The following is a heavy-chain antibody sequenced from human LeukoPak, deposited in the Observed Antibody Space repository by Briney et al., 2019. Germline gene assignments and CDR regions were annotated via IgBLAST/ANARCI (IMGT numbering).Heavy chain of an antibody. D-gene: IGHD4-11*01. CDR2: IIPIFGTA. CDR3: ARSPYSNYGVSRKSHYYYYYYMDV. J-gene: IGHJ6*03. V-gene: IGHV1-69*05. CDR1: GGTFSSYA. Sequence: SVKVSCKASGGTFSSYAISWVRQAPGQGLEWMGGIIPIFGTANYAQKFQGRVTITTDESTSTAYMELSSLRSEDTAVYYCARSPYSNYGVSRKSHYYYYYYMDVWGQATLVTVSS.